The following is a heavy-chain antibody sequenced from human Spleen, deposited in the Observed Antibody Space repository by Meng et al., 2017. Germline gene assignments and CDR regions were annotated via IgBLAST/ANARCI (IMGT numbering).Heavy chain of an antibody. CDR2: INHSGST. J-gene: IGHJ4*02. V-gene: IGHV4-34*01. D-gene: IGHD4-11*01. Sequence: AQLQQWGAGVLKASEPLSLTCVVSGGFFSDYYWSWIRQPPGKGLEWIGEINHSGSTNYNPSLESRVTISVDTSQNSLSLKLSSVTAADSAVYYCARGPTTVAHDFDYWGQGTLVTVSS. CDR3: ARGPTTVAHDFDY. CDR1: GGFFSDYY.